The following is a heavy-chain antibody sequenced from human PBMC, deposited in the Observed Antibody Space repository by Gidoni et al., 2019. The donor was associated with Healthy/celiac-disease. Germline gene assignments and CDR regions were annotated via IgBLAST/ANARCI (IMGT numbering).Heavy chain of an antibody. Sequence: QVQLVESGGGVVQPGRSLSLSCAASGFTFSSYGMHWVRQAPGTGLEWVAVIWYDGSNDYYGESVKGRFTISRDNSKNTLYLQMNSLRAEDTAVYYCARGIAVAALQGAFFDYWGQGTLVTVSS. CDR2: IWYDGSND. CDR1: GFTFSSYG. J-gene: IGHJ4*02. V-gene: IGHV3-33*01. D-gene: IGHD6-19*01. CDR3: ARGIAVAALQGAFFDY.